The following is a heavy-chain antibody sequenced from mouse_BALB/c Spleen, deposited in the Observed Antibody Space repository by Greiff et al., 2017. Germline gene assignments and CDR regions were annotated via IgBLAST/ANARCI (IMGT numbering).Heavy chain of an antibody. Sequence: VQLQQSGAELAKPGASVKMSCKASGYTFTSYWMHWVKQRPGQGLEWIGYINPSTGYTEYNQKFKDKATLTADKSSSTAYMQLSSLTSEDSADYYCARWGLPGYAMDYWGQGTSVTVSS. CDR1: GYTFTSYW. D-gene: IGHD2-4*01. CDR2: INPSTGYT. V-gene: IGHV1-7*01. CDR3: ARWGLPGYAMDY. J-gene: IGHJ4*01.